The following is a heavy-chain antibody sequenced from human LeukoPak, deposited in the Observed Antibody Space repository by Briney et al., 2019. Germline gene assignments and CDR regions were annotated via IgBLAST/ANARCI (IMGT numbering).Heavy chain of an antibody. V-gene: IGHV4-39*07. D-gene: IGHD5-12*01. CDR1: GGSISSSSYY. J-gene: IGHJ4*02. CDR2: IYYSGST. CDR3: ARDRSGYDVDY. Sequence: PSQTLSLTCTVSGGSISSSSYYWGWIRQPPGKGLEWIGSIYYSGSTYYNPSLKSRVTISVDTSKNQFSLKLSSVTAADTAVYYCARDRSGYDVDYWGQGTLVTVSS.